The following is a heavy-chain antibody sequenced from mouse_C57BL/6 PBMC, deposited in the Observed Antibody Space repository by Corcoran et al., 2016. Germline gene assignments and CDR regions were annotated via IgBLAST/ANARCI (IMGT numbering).Heavy chain of an antibody. CDR3: AIDGDGAWYFDV. D-gene: IGHD3-3*01. Sequence: DVQLQESGPGLVKPSQSLSLTCSVTGYSITSGYYWNWIRQFPGNKLAWMGDISYAGSNKYNPSLKNRISITRDTSKNKFFLNLNSVTNEDTATYDGAIDGDGAWYFDVCGTGTTVTVSS. V-gene: IGHV3-6*01. CDR1: GYSITSGYY. CDR2: ISYAGSN. J-gene: IGHJ1*03.